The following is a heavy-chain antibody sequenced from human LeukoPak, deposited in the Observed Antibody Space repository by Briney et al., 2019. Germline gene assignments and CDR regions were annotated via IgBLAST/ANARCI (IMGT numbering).Heavy chain of an antibody. J-gene: IGHJ4*02. CDR2: IYHSGST. CDR1: GYFISSGYY. CDR3: AGDRYSSSLDY. D-gene: IGHD6-19*01. V-gene: IGHV4-38-2*02. Sequence: KPSETLSLTCTVSGYFISSGYYWGWIRQPPGKGLEWIGSIYHSGSTYYNPSLKSRVTISVDTSKNQFSLKLSSVTAADTAVYHCAGDRYSSSLDYWGQGTLVTVSS.